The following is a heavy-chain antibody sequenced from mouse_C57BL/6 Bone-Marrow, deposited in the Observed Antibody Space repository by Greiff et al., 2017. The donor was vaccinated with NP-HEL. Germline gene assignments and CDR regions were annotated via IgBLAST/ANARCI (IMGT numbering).Heavy chain of an antibody. J-gene: IGHJ3*01. CDR1: GFTFSDYY. CDR2: ISNGGGST. Sequence: EVKVEESGGGLVQPGGSLKLSCAASGFTFSDYYMYWVRQTPEKRLEWVAYISNGGGSTYYPDTVKGRFTISRDNAKNTLYLQMSRLKSEDTAMYYCARPYYDCDRTPFAYWGQGTLVTVSA. V-gene: IGHV5-12*01. CDR3: ARPYYDCDRTPFAY. D-gene: IGHD2-4*01.